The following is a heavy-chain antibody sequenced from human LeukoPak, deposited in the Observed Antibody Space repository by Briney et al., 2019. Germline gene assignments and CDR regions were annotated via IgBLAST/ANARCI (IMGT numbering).Heavy chain of an antibody. J-gene: IGHJ6*02. D-gene: IGHD3-22*01. CDR1: GGPFSGYY. CDR2: INHSGST. CDR3: ARGSSGPYYYYYYGMDV. Sequence: SETLSLTCAVYGGPFSGYYWSWIRQPPGKGLEWIGEINHSGSTNYNPSLKSRVTISVDTSKNQFSLKLSSVTAADTAVYYCARGSSGPYYYYYYGMDVWGQGTTVTVSS. V-gene: IGHV4-34*01.